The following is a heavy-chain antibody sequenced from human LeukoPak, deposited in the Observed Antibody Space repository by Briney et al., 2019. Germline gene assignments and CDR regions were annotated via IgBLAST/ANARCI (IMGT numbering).Heavy chain of an antibody. CDR3: ARGYRRDGYNPPFDH. D-gene: IGHD5-24*01. Sequence: GGSLRLSCAASGFTFSSYAMHWVRQAPGKGLEWVAVISYDGSNKYYADSVKGRFTISRDNSKNTLYLQMNSLRAEDTAVYYCARGYRRDGYNPPFDHWGQGTLVTVSS. V-gene: IGHV3-30*04. J-gene: IGHJ4*02. CDR2: ISYDGSNK. CDR1: GFTFSSYA.